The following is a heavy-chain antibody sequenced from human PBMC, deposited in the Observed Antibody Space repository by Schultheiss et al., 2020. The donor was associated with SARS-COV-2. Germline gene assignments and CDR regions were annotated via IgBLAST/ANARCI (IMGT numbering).Heavy chain of an antibody. Sequence: GGSLRLSCAASGFTVSSNYMSWVRQAPGKGLEWVSVIYSGGSTYYADSVKGRFTISRDNAKNSLYLQMNSLRAEDTAVYYCARDINRWAAHFGTLDYYGMDVWGQGTTVTVSS. CDR3: ARDINRWAAHFGTLDYYGMDV. CDR2: IYSGGST. J-gene: IGHJ6*02. D-gene: IGHD3/OR15-3a*01. CDR1: GFTVSSNY. V-gene: IGHV3-53*01.